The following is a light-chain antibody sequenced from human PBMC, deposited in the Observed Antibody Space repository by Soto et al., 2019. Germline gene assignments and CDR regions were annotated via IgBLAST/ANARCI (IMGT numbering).Light chain of an antibody. V-gene: IGKV1-5*03. CDR1: QNISRW. J-gene: IGKJ1*01. Sequence: DIPMTQSPSTLSESVGDRVTITCRASQNISRWLAWYQQKPGKAPKFLIYKASTLQSGVPSRFSGSGSGTEFTLTISSLQPDDFASYCCQQHNTYYRTFGQGTKVEI. CDR2: KAS. CDR3: QQHNTYYRT.